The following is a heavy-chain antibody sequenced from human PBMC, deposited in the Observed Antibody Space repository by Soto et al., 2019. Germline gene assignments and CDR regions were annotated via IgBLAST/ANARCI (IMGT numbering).Heavy chain of an antibody. V-gene: IGHV1-18*01. Sequence: ASVKVSCKASGYTFTSYGISWVRQAPGQGLEWMGWISAYNGNTNYAQKLQGRVTMTTDTSTSTAYMELRSLRSDDTAVYYCARVRPIVGATGQVDYWGQGTLVTVSS. CDR3: ARVRPIVGATGQVDY. CDR2: ISAYNGNT. CDR1: GYTFTSYG. D-gene: IGHD1-26*01. J-gene: IGHJ4*02.